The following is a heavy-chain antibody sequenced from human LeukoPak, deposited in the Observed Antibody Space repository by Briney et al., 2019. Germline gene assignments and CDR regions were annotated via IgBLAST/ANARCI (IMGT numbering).Heavy chain of an antibody. D-gene: IGHD1-1*01. J-gene: IGHJ6*03. V-gene: IGHV4-59*11. Sequence: SETLSLTCTVSGGSISSHYWSWIRQPPGKGLEWIGYIYYSGSTNYNPSLKSRVTISVDTSKNQFSLKLSSVTAADTAVYYCARAVPWNYYYMDVWGKGTTVTVSS. CDR3: ARAVPWNYYYMDV. CDR1: GGSISSHY. CDR2: IYYSGST.